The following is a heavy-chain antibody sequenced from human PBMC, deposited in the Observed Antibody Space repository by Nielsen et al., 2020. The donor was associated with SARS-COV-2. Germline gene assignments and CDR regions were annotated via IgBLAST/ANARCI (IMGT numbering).Heavy chain of an antibody. Sequence: GESLKISCAASAFGFSSYWMHWVRQAPAPGKGLVWVSRITTDGSDTTYADSVKGRFTISRDNSKNTLYLQMNSLRAEDTAVYYCASPLAARGAFDIWGQGTMVTVSS. D-gene: IGHD6-6*01. CDR2: ITTDGSDT. J-gene: IGHJ3*02. V-gene: IGHV3-74*01. CDR3: ASPLAARGAFDI. CDR1: AFGFSSYW.